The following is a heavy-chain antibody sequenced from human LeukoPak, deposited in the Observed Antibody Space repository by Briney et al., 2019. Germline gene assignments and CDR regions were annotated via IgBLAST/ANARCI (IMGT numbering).Heavy chain of an antibody. CDR1: GFPFSDHH. D-gene: IGHD5-18*01. CDR3: ARGYSYVHYYYGMDV. Sequence: GSLRLPCSASGFPFSDHHMNWNRQGPGEGLEWGSYLSSSGSTIYYADSVKGRFTISRDNAKNSLYLQMNSLRAEDTAVYYCARGYSYVHYYYGMDVWGQGTTVTVSS. J-gene: IGHJ6*02. V-gene: IGHV3-11*01. CDR2: LSSSGSTI.